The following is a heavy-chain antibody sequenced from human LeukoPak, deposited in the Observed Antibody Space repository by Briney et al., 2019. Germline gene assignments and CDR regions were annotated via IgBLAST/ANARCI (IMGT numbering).Heavy chain of an antibody. CDR1: GFPFSNHA. CDR3: AKGDAGYFDWLLGRDYYYYGMDV. CDR2: ISNGKT. J-gene: IGHJ6*02. Sequence: GGSLRLSCAASGFPFSNHAMSWVRQPPGKGLQWVSAISNGKTYYADSVKGQFTISRDNSKNTLYLQMNSLRAEDTAVYYCAKGDAGYFDWLLGRDYYYYGMDVWGQGTTVTVSS. D-gene: IGHD3-9*01. V-gene: IGHV3-23*01.